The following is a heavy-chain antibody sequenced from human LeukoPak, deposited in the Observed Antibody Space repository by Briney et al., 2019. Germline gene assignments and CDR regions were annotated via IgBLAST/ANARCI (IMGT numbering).Heavy chain of an antibody. CDR2: ISCDGSNK. CDR1: GFTFSSYA. CDR3: ARSPRGNSSGWYNWFDP. D-gene: IGHD6-19*01. V-gene: IGHV3-30-3*01. J-gene: IGHJ5*02. Sequence: PGRSLRLSCAASGFTFSSYAMHWVRQAPGKGLEWVAVISCDGSNKYYADSVKGRFTISRDNSKNTLYLQMNSLRAEDTAVYYCARSPRGNSSGWYNWFDPWGQGTLVTVSS.